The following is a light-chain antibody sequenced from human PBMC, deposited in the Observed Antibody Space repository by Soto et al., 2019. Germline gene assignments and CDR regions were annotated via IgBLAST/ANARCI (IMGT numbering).Light chain of an antibody. CDR3: QQYGSSPLT. CDR2: GAS. CDR1: QTVNSAY. Sequence: EIVLTQSPGTLSLSPGERATLSCRASQTVNSAYLAWYQQKPGQAPRLLIYGASSRATGIPDRFSGSGSGTDCTLTITRLEPEDFAVYYCQQYGSSPLTFGGGTKVEIK. J-gene: IGKJ4*01. V-gene: IGKV3-20*01.